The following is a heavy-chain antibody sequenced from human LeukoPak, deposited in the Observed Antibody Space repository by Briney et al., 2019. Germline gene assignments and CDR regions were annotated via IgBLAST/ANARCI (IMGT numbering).Heavy chain of an antibody. D-gene: IGHD2-2*01. CDR2: INPNSGGT. Sequence: ASVKVSCKASGYTFTGYYMHWVRQAPGQGLEWMGWINPNSGGTNYAQKFQGRVTMTRDTSISTAYMELSRLRSDDTAVYYCARGYCSSTSCSDALDYWGQGTLVTVSS. CDR1: GYTFTGYY. J-gene: IGHJ4*02. V-gene: IGHV1-2*02. CDR3: ARGYCSSTSCSDALDY.